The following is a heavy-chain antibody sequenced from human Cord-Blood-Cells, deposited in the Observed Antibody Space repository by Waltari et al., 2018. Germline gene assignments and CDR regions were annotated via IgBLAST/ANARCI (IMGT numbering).Heavy chain of an antibody. CDR1: GGSLSSSSYY. Sequence: QLQLQESGPGLVKPSETLSLTCTVSGGSLSSSSYYWGWCRQPPGKGLEWIGRIYYCGSTYYNPSLKSRVTISVDTSKNQCSLKLSSVTAADTAVYYCARQKSKQLVYFDYWGQGTLVTVSS. CDR2: IYYCGST. CDR3: ARQKSKQLVYFDY. V-gene: IGHV4-39*01. D-gene: IGHD6-6*01. J-gene: IGHJ4*02.